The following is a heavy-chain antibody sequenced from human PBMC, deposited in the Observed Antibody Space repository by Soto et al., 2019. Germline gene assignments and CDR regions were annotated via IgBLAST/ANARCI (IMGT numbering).Heavy chain of an antibody. D-gene: IGHD6-6*01. CDR1: GGSISSSSYY. J-gene: IGHJ5*02. CDR3: ARREYSSSSWFDP. Sequence: SETLSLTCTVSGGSISSSSYYWGWIRQPPGKGLEWIGSIYYSGSTYYNPSLKSRVTISVDTSKNQFSLKLSSVTAADTAVYYCARREYSSSSWFDPWGQGTLVTGSA. CDR2: IYYSGST. V-gene: IGHV4-39*01.